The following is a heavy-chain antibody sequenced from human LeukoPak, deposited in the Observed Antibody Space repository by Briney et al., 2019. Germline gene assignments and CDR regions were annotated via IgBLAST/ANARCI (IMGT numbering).Heavy chain of an antibody. Sequence: SETLSLTCSVSGGSISSYYWSWIRQPPGKGLEWIGYIYYSGSTNYNPSLKSRVTISVDTSKNQFSLKLSSVTAADTAVYYCARGSDYYGSGSYPFLFWGQGTLVTVSS. V-gene: IGHV4-59*01. CDR2: IYYSGST. J-gene: IGHJ4*02. CDR3: ARGSDYYGSGSYPFLF. D-gene: IGHD3-10*01. CDR1: GGSISSYY.